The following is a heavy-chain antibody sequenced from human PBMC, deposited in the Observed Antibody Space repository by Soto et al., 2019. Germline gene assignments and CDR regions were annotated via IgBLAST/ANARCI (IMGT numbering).Heavy chain of an antibody. CDR2: ISVGSSVT. CDR3: AKVLSKNYYYPFDL. Sequence: PXGALRLSCTASGFTCRDYPITWFRQAPGKGLEWVSTISVGSSVTYYGDSVKGRFTISRDNAKKTLFLQLNRLSAEDTATYYCAKVLSKNYYYPFDLWGQGTQVTVSP. J-gene: IGHJ1*01. CDR1: GFTCRDYP. D-gene: IGHD3-10*01. V-gene: IGHV3-23*01.